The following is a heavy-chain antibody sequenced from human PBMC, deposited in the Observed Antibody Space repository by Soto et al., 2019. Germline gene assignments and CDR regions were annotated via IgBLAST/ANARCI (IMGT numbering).Heavy chain of an antibody. CDR3: ARERGRGFYTGLDY. CDR1: GGSVTSGTYY. J-gene: IGHJ4*02. Sequence: SETLSLTCNVSGGSVTSGTYYWSWIRQTPGKELEWIGYIYYSGATNYNPSLRSRVTISADTSKNQLSLKLKSVTAADTATYYCARERGRGFYTGLDYWGQGILVTVSS. CDR2: IYYSGAT. D-gene: IGHD5-12*01. V-gene: IGHV4-61*01.